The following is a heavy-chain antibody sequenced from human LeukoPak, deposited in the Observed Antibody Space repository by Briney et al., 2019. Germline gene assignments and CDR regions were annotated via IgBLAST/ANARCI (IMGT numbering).Heavy chain of an antibody. J-gene: IGHJ4*02. Sequence: PGRSLRLSCAASGFTFSSYAMHWVRQAPGKGLEWVAVISYDGSNKYYADSVKGRFTISRDNSKNTLYLQMNSLRAEDTAVYYCARGPSPVPAAISYWGQGTLVTVSS. CDR3: ARGPSPVPAAISY. CDR2: ISYDGSNK. V-gene: IGHV3-30*01. D-gene: IGHD2-2*01. CDR1: GFTFSSYA.